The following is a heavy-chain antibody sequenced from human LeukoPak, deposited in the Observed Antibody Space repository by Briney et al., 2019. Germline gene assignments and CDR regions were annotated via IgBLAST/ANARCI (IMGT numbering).Heavy chain of an antibody. CDR1: GFTFSSYG. Sequence: GGSLRLSCAASGFTFSSYGMSWVRQAPGKGLEWVSAISGSGGSTYYADSVKGRLTISRDNSKNTLYLQMNSLRAEDTAVYYCARSLRVRGVPDYMDVWGKGTTVTISS. CDR3: ARSLRVRGVPDYMDV. V-gene: IGHV3-23*01. D-gene: IGHD3-10*01. CDR2: ISGSGGST. J-gene: IGHJ6*03.